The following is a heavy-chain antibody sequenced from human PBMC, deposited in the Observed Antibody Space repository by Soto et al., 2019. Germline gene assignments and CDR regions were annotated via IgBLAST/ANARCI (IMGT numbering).Heavy chain of an antibody. J-gene: IGHJ5*02. CDR3: ARSAGWYAIHA. CDR1: GDSVSSPYY. V-gene: IGHV4-4*02. D-gene: IGHD6-19*01. Sequence: QVQLQESGPGLVKPSGTLSLTCAVSGDSVSSPYYWCWVRQPPGKGLEWIGEVFHTGTTSYNPSLRSRFTISMDKSINQFSLDLSSVTAAATAVYYCARSAGWYAIHAWGPGTLV. CDR2: VFHTGTT.